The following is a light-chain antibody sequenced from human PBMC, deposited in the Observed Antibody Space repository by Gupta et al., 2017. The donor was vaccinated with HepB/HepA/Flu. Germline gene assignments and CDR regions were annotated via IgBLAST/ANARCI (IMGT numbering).Light chain of an antibody. V-gene: IGKV1-39*01. Sequence: DIQMTQSPSSLSASVGDRVTITCRASQSISSYLIWFQQKPGKAPKLLIYAASSLQSGVPSRFSGSGSGTDFTFTISSLQPEDFATYYCQQSDSMPRTFGGGTKVEIK. CDR2: AAS. CDR1: QSISSY. J-gene: IGKJ4*01. CDR3: QQSDSMPRT.